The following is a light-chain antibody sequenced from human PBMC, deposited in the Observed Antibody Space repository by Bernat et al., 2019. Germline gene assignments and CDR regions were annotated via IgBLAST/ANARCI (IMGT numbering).Light chain of an antibody. Sequence: QSALTQSPSASGSPGQSVTISCTGSSSDIGSYNYVSWYQQTPGKAPKLLIYDVSERPSGVPDRFSGAKSGNTASLTVSGLLLDDEGDYYCSSYADTHTWIFGGGTKLTVL. CDR2: DVS. CDR1: SSDIGSYNY. CDR3: SSYADTHTWI. J-gene: IGLJ2*01. V-gene: IGLV2-8*01.